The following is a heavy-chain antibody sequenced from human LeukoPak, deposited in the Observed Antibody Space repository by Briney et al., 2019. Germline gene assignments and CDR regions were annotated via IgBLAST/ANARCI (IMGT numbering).Heavy chain of an antibody. V-gene: IGHV4-34*01. J-gene: IGHJ6*03. Sequence: PSETLSLTCAASGGSFRGYYWSWIRQAPGQGLDWIGEINHTGSTNYNPSLKSRVTISVDTSKNQLSLILSSVTAADTAVYYCARRTRIQLWQYYYYYMDVWGKGTTVTVSS. CDR3: ARRTRIQLWQYYYYYMDV. CDR2: INHTGST. D-gene: IGHD5-18*01. CDR1: GGSFRGYY.